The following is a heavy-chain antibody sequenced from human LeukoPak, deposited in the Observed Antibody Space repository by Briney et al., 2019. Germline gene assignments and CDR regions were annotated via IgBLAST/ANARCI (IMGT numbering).Heavy chain of an antibody. CDR3: ARVGGVSSGYFDY. CDR2: INHSGST. V-gene: IGHV4-34*01. J-gene: IGHJ4*02. CDR1: GGSVSGYY. D-gene: IGHD3-22*01. Sequence: SETLSLTCAVYGGSVSGYYWSWIRQPPGKGLEWIGEINHSGSTNYNPSLKSRVTISVDTSKNQFSLKLSSVTAADTAVYYCARVGGVSSGYFDYWGQGTLVTVSS.